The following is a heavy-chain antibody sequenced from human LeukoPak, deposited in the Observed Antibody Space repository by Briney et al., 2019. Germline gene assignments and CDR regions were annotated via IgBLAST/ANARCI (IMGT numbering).Heavy chain of an antibody. Sequence: SGGSLRLSCAASGFTFSSYEMNWVRQAPGKGLEWISYISSSGSTMYYADSVKGRFTISRDNAKNSLVLQMNRLRAEDTAIYYCASTSWYALEYWGDGTPVTVSS. CDR3: ASTSWYALEY. D-gene: IGHD6-13*01. V-gene: IGHV3-48*03. CDR2: ISSSGSTM. J-gene: IGHJ4*01. CDR1: GFTFSSYE.